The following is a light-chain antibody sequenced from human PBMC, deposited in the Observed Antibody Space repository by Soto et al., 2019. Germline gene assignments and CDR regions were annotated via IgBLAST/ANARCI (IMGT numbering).Light chain of an antibody. CDR1: QSISRW. J-gene: IGKJ5*01. Sequence: DIRMTQSPSSVSASVGDRVTITCRASQSISRWLAWYQQKPGKAPKALIYDASTLRSGVPSRFSGGGSGTEFTLTISSLQPDDFATYYCQQYNTYSTFGQGTRLEIK. CDR3: QQYNTYST. V-gene: IGKV1-5*01. CDR2: DAS.